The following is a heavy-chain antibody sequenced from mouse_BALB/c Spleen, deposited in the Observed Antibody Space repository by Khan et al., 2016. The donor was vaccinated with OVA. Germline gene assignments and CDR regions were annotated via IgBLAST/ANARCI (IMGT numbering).Heavy chain of an antibody. V-gene: IGHV5-6*01. J-gene: IGHJ3*01. Sequence: EVELVESGGDLVKPGGSLKLSCAASGFTFSSYCMSWVRQTPDKRLEWVASISSGGDYTYYPDSVKGRFTISRDNAKNPLYLHMSDLKSEDTVRYCCADHLTGSVAYWGQGTLVTVSA. CDR1: GFTFSSYC. D-gene: IGHD4-1*01. CDR2: ISSGGDYT. CDR3: ADHLTGSVAY.